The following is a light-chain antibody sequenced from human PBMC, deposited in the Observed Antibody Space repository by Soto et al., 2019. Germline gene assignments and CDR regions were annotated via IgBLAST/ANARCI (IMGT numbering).Light chain of an antibody. J-gene: IGKJ1*01. CDR1: QGIRNY. V-gene: IGKV1-27*01. Sequence: DIQMTQSPSSLSASVGDRVTITCRASQGIRNYLAWFQQKPGKVPKLLIYAASTLQSGVPSRFSGSGSGTDFTLTIGSLQSEDVATYYCQKYNSAPRTFGQGTKVEIK. CDR3: QKYNSAPRT. CDR2: AAS.